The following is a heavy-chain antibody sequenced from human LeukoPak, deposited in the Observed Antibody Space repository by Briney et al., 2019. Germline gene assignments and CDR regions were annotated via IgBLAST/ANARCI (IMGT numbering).Heavy chain of an antibody. CDR2: IRSKAYGGTT. D-gene: IGHD6-13*01. J-gene: IGHJ6*03. Sequence: GRSLRLSCTASGFTFGDYGMSWFRQAPGKGLEWVGFIRSKAYGGTTEYAASVKGRFTISRDDSKSIGYLQMNSLKTEDTAVYYCTRNTSYAAVSRCYYYYYYMDVWGKGTTVTVSS. V-gene: IGHV3-49*03. CDR1: GFTFGDYG. CDR3: TRNTSYAAVSRCYYYYYYMDV.